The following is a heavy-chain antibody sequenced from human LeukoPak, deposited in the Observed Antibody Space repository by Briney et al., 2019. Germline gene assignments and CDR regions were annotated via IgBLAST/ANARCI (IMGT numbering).Heavy chain of an antibody. Sequence: PGGSLRLACADSGFTVSSNYMSWVSQAPGKGLEWVAVIYSGGSTYYADSVKGRFTISRDNSKNTLYLQMNSLRAEDTAVYYCASTYYYESSGYLDAFDISGQGTMVTVSS. CDR3: ASTYYYESSGYLDAFDI. CDR2: IYSGGST. V-gene: IGHV3-66*01. D-gene: IGHD3-22*01. J-gene: IGHJ3*02. CDR1: GFTVSSNY.